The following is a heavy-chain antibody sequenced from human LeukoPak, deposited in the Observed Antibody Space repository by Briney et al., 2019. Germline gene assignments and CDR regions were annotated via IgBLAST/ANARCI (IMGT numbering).Heavy chain of an antibody. Sequence: SETLSLTCTVSGGSISNYYWSWIRQPPGKGLEWIGYIYYSGSTNSNPSLKSRVTISVDRSKNQFSLKLSSVTAADTAVYYCARGGSTTWRIGYYFDYWGQGALVTVSS. D-gene: IGHD6-13*01. J-gene: IGHJ4*02. CDR3: ARGGSTTWRIGYYFDY. CDR1: GGSISNYY. V-gene: IGHV4-59*01. CDR2: IYYSGST.